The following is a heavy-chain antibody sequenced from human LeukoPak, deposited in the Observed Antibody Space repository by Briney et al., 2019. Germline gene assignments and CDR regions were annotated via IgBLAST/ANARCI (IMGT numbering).Heavy chain of an antibody. CDR2: ISSSSSYI. J-gene: IGHJ4*02. Sequence: GGSLRLSCAASGFTFSSYSMNWVRQAPGKGLEWVSSISSSSSYIYYADSVKGRFTISGDNAKNSLYLQMNSLRAEDTAVYYCARGDSGGLTYYFDYWGQGTLVTVSS. V-gene: IGHV3-21*01. CDR1: GFTFSSYS. CDR3: ARGDSGGLTYYFDY. D-gene: IGHD1-26*01.